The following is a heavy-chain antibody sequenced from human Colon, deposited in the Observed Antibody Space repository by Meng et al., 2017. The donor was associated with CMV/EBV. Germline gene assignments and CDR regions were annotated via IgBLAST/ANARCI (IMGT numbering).Heavy chain of an antibody. J-gene: IGHJ6*02. D-gene: IGHD4-11*01. V-gene: IGHV4-39*07. CDR2: IYYSGST. Sequence: GSLRLSCAASGFTFSTYEMNWVRQPPGKGLEWIGSIYYSGSTYYNPSLKSRVTISVDTSKNQFSLKLSSVTAADTAVYYCARECGIAYSNYVRFYYYGMDVWGQGTTVTVSS. CDR3: ARECGIAYSNYVRFYYYGMDV. CDR1: GFTFSTYE.